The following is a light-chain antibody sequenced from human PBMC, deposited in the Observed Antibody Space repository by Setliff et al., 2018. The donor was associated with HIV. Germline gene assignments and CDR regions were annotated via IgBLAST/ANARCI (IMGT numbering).Light chain of an antibody. CDR2: DVS. CDR3: SSYTTSRTLI. J-gene: IGLJ2*01. V-gene: IGLV2-14*03. CDR1: SSDVGRYDS. Sequence: QSALTQPASVSGSPGQSITISCTGTSSDVGRYDSVSWYQQHPGKAPKVMLHDVSNRPSGVSNRFSGSKSDNTASLTISGLQAEDEGYYYCSSYTTSRTLIFGGGTKVTVL.